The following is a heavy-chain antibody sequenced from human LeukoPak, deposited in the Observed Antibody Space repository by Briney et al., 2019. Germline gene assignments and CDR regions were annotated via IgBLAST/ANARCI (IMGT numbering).Heavy chain of an antibody. Sequence: SVKVSCKASGGTFSSYAISWVRQAPGQGLEWMGGIIPIFGTANYAQKFQGRGTITTDESTSTAYMELSSLRSEDTDVYYCGRAYSSGYLSRSWNAPLDPWGKGTLVSVPS. CDR3: GRAYSSGYLSRSWNAPLDP. J-gene: IGHJ5*02. CDR1: GGTFSSYA. V-gene: IGHV1-69*05. D-gene: IGHD6-13*01. CDR2: IIPIFGTA.